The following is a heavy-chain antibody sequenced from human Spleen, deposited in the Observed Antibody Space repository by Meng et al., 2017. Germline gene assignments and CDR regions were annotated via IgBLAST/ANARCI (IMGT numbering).Heavy chain of an antibody. CDR3: ARYSGYEDYYYYYGMDV. CDR2: IIPILGIA. V-gene: IGHV1-69*02. Sequence: SVKVSCKASGGTFSSYTISWVRQAPGQGLEWMGRIIPILGIANYAQKFQGRVTITADKSTSTAYMELNSLRSEDTAVYYCARYSGYEDYYYYYGMDVWGQGTTVTVSS. D-gene: IGHD5-12*01. CDR1: GGTFSSYT. J-gene: IGHJ6*02.